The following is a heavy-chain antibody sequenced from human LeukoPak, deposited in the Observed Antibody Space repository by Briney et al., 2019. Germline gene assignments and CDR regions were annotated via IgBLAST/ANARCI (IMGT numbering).Heavy chain of an antibody. J-gene: IGHJ4*02. D-gene: IGHD3-22*01. CDR1: GFTLSSYS. CDR3: ARNYDSSGYYFDY. CDR2: ISSSSSYI. Sequence: GGSLRLSCAASGFTLSSYSMTWVRQAPGKGLEWVSSISSSSSYIYYADSVKGRFTISRDNAKNSLYLQMNSLRAEDTAVYYCARNYDSSGYYFDYWGQGTLVTVSS. V-gene: IGHV3-21*01.